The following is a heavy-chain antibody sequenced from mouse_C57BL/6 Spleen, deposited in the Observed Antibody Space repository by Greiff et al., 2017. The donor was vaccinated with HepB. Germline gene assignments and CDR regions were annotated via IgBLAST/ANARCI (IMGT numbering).Heavy chain of an antibody. CDR2: IDPETGGT. CDR1: GYTFTDYE. D-gene: IGHD2-3*01. J-gene: IGHJ3*01. Sequence: QVQLQQSGAELVRPGASVTLSCKASGYTFTDYEMHWVKQTPVHGLEWIGAIDPETGGTAYNQKFKGKAILTADKSSSTAYMELRSLTSEDSAVYYCTREDDGYHGAYWGQGTLVTVSA. CDR3: TREDDGYHGAY. V-gene: IGHV1-15*01.